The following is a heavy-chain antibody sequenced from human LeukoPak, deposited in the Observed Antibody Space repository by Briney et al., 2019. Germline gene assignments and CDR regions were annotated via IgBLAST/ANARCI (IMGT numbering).Heavy chain of an antibody. CDR3: ARGRGKAVAGQYYFDY. CDR2: MNPNSGNT. V-gene: IGHV1-8*03. Sequence: ASVKVSCKASGYTFTSYDINWVRQATGQGLEWMGWMNPNSGNTGYAQKFQGRVTITRNTSISTAYMELSSLRSEDTAVYYCARGRGKAVAGQYYFDYWGQGTLVTVSS. D-gene: IGHD6-19*01. J-gene: IGHJ4*02. CDR1: GYTFTSYD.